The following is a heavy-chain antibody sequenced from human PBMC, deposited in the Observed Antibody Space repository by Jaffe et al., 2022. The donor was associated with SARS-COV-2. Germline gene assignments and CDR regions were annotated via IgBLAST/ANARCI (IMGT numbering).Heavy chain of an antibody. J-gene: IGHJ4*02. CDR3: TTHSSSWLVY. Sequence: EVQLVESGGGLVKPGGSLRLSCAVSGFTFSNAWMSWVRQAPGEGLEWVGRVKSKTDGGTTDYAAPVKGRFTISREDSKNTLYLQMNSLKTEDTAVYYCTTHSSSWLVYWGQGTLVTVSS. CDR1: GFTFSNAW. D-gene: IGHD3-22*01. V-gene: IGHV3-15*01. CDR2: VKSKTDGGTT.